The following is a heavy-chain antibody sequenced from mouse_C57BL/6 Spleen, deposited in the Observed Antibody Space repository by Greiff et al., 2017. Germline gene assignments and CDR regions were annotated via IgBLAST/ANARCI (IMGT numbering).Heavy chain of an antibody. Sequence: EVHLVESGGGLVQPGGSMKLSCVASGFTFSNYWMNWVRQSPEKGLEWVAQIRLKSDNNATHYAESVKGRFTISRDDFKSSVYLQMNNLRAEDTGIYYCTGGLGVDYWGQGTTLTVSS. D-gene: IGHD2-13*01. J-gene: IGHJ2*01. V-gene: IGHV6-3*01. CDR3: TGGLGVDY. CDR2: IRLKSDNNAT. CDR1: GFTFSNYW.